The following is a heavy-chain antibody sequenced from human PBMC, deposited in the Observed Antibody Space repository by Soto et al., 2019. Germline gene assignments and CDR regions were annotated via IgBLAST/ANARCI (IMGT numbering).Heavy chain of an antibody. CDR3: ARHSSGSWVYYYYMDV. CDR1: GASFSGYQ. D-gene: IGHD3-10*01. CDR2: INDSGNI. J-gene: IGHJ6*03. V-gene: IGHV4-34*01. Sequence: SETLSLTCAVYGASFSGYQWTWIRQTPGKGLEWIGEINDSGNINYNPSLKSRVTISLDTPKKQISLKLNSVTAADTAVYYCARHSSGSWVYYYYMDVWGKGTTVTVSS.